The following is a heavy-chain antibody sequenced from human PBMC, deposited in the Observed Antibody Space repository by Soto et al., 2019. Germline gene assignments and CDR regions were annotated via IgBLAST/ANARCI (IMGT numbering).Heavy chain of an antibody. CDR3: AKSMVRGVIMNAFDI. CDR2: INPNSGGT. Sequence: EASVKVSCKASGYTFTGYYMHWVRQAPGQGLEWMGWINPNSGGTNYAQKFQGRVTMTRDTSISTAYMELSRLRSDDTAVYYCAKSMVRGVIMNAFDIWGQGTMVTVSS. V-gene: IGHV1-2*02. J-gene: IGHJ3*02. CDR1: GYTFTGYY. D-gene: IGHD3-10*01.